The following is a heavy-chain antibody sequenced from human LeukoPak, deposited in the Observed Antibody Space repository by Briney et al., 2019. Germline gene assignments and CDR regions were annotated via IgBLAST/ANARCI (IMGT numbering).Heavy chain of an antibody. D-gene: IGHD6-19*01. J-gene: IGHJ5*02. CDR3: ARDPSSGWYLKGWFDP. CDR2: VSSDGINT. V-gene: IGHV3-21*01. Sequence: PGGSLRLSCSASGFTFSNFAMSWVRQAPGKGLEWVSAVSSDGINTYYADSVKGRFTISRDNAKNSLYLQMNSLRAEDTAVYYCARDPSSGWYLKGWFDPWGQGTLVTVSS. CDR1: GFTFSNFA.